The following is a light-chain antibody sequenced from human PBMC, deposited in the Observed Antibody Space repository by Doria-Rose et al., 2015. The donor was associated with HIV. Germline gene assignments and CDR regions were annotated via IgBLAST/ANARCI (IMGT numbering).Light chain of an antibody. Sequence: SSLSASVGDRVTITCRASQSISNYLNWYQQKPGKAPKLLIYAASSLRSGVPSRFSGSGSGTDFTLTISNLQPEDFAIYYCQQSYNTPPITFGQGTRLEIK. CDR2: AAS. J-gene: IGKJ5*01. V-gene: IGKV1-39*01. CDR3: QQSYNTPPIT. CDR1: QSISNY.